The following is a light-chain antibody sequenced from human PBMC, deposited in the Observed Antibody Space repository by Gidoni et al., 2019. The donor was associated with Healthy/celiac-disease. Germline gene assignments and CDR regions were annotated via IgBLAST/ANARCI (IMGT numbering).Light chain of an antibody. CDR1: QSISSY. Sequence: DSQMTQSPSSLSASVGDRVTITCRASQSISSYLNWYQQKPGKAPKLLIYAASSLQSGVPSRFSGSGSGTDFTLTISSLQPEDFATYYCQQSYSTFALTFGGGTKVEIK. CDR2: AAS. V-gene: IGKV1-39*01. CDR3: QQSYSTFALT. J-gene: IGKJ4*01.